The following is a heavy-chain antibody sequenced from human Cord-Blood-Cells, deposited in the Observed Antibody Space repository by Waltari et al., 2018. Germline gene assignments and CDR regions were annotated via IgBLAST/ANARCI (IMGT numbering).Heavy chain of an antibody. Sequence: QVQLQQWGAGLLKPSETLSPTCAVHGGSFSGYYWRWPRQPPGKGLEWIGEINHSGSTNYNPSLKSRVTISVDTSKNQFSLKLSSVTAADTAVYYCAMTGSGSYYLDYWGQGTLVTVSS. CDR1: GGSFSGYY. D-gene: IGHD1-26*01. V-gene: IGHV4-34*01. J-gene: IGHJ4*02. CDR2: INHSGST. CDR3: AMTGSGSYYLDY.